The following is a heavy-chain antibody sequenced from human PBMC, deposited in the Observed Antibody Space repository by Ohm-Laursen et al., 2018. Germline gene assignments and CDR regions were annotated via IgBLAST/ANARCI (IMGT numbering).Heavy chain of an antibody. Sequence: ATQTLTLTCTFSGFSLSTSGVGVGWIRQPPGKALEWLAIFFWNDDKRYSPSLRSRLTITRDTSKNQVVLTMTNMDPVDTATYYCARRHSSSLYGRFDYWGQGTLVTVSS. D-gene: IGHD6-13*01. CDR2: FFWNDDK. CDR1: GFSLSTSGVG. CDR3: ARRHSSSLYGRFDY. V-gene: IGHV2-5*01. J-gene: IGHJ4*02.